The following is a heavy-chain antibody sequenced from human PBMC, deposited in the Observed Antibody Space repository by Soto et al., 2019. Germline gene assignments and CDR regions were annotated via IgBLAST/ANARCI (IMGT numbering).Heavy chain of an antibody. Sequence: ASVKVSCKASGYTFTSYGISWVRQAPGQGLEWMGWISAYNGNTNYAQKLQGRVTMTTDTSTSTAYMELRSLRSDDTAVYYCAGGAASGGEFPTKPDNYYYGMDVWGQGTTVTVSS. V-gene: IGHV1-18*01. J-gene: IGHJ6*02. CDR2: ISAYNGNT. CDR1: GYTFTSYG. CDR3: AGGAASGGEFPTKPDNYYYGMDV. D-gene: IGHD3-10*01.